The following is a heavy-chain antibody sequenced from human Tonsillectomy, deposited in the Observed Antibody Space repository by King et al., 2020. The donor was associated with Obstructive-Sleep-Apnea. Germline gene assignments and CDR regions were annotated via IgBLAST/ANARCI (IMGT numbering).Heavy chain of an antibody. V-gene: IGHV4-59*08. J-gene: IGHJ4*02. Sequence: QLQLQESGPGLVKPSETLSLTCTVSGASISSYYWSWIRQPPGKGLEWIGYIYYSGSTNYNPSLKRRVTISVDTSKSQFSLKLSSVTAADTAVYYCARHGRDRSCSPTSCYLDYFDYWGQGTLVTVSS. CDR2: IYYSGST. CDR1: GASISSYY. D-gene: IGHD2-2*01. CDR3: ARHGRDRSCSPTSCYLDYFDY.